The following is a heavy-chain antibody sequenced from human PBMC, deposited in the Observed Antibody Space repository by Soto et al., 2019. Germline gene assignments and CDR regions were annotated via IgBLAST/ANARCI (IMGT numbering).Heavy chain of an antibody. Sequence: PSETLSLTCTVSGGSISSYYWSWIRQPPGKGLEWIGYIYYSGSTNYNPSLKSRVTISVDTSKNQFSLKLSSVTAADTAVYYCARHDSGGSYYYYYYMDVWGKGTTVNVSS. CDR1: GGSISSYY. J-gene: IGHJ6*03. CDR2: IYYSGST. CDR3: ARHDSGGSYYYYYYMDV. D-gene: IGHD2-15*01. V-gene: IGHV4-59*08.